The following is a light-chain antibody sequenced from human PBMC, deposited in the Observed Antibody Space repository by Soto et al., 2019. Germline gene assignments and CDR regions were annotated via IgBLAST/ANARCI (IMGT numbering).Light chain of an antibody. CDR3: SSYTSSSTL. CDR2: DVS. V-gene: IGLV2-14*03. J-gene: IGLJ1*01. Sequence: QSALTQPASVSGSPGQSSTISCTGTSSDVGGYSYVSWYQQHPGKAPKLMIYDVSDRPSGVSNRFSGSKSGNTASLTISGLQAEDEADYYCSSYTSSSTLFGTGTKVTVL. CDR1: SSDVGGYSY.